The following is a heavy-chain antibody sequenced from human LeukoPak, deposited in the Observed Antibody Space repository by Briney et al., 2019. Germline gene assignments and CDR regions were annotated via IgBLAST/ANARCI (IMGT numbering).Heavy chain of an antibody. D-gene: IGHD3-10*01. Sequence: GGSLRLSCAASGFTFSDYYMSWIRQAPGKGLEGVSYISSSGSTIYYADTVKGRCTISRDNAKNSLYLQMNGLRAEDTAVYYCAGGYYGSGHRGDFDYWGQGTLVTVSS. J-gene: IGHJ4*02. V-gene: IGHV3-11*01. CDR1: GFTFSDYY. CDR2: ISSSGSTI. CDR3: AGGYYGSGHRGDFDY.